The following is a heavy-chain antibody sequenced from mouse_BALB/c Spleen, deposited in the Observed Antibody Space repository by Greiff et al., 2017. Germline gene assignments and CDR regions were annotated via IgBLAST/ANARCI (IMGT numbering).Heavy chain of an antibody. CDR3: ARDHGYDGAWFAY. J-gene: IGHJ3*01. Sequence: VKLMESGPGLVAPSQSLSITCTVSGFSLTSYGVHWVRQPPGKGLEWLGVIWAGGSTNYNSALMSRLSISKDNSKSQVFLKMNSLQTDDTAMYYCARDHGYDGAWFAYWGQGTLVTVSA. CDR2: IWAGGST. V-gene: IGHV2-9*02. CDR1: GFSLTSYG. D-gene: IGHD2-2*01.